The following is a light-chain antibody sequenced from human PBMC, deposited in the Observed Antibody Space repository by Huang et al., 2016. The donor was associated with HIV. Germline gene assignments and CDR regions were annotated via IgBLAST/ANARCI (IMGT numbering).Light chain of an antibody. Sequence: DIQMTQSPSSLSASVGDRVTISCRAGQGIANHLAWYQQRTGKAPKLLIYAASALQSGVPSRFSGSGSGTEFALTISSLQPEDVATYFCQKDNSAPRTFGPGTKVEIK. CDR1: QGIANH. CDR3: QKDNSAPRT. J-gene: IGKJ3*01. CDR2: AAS. V-gene: IGKV1-27*01.